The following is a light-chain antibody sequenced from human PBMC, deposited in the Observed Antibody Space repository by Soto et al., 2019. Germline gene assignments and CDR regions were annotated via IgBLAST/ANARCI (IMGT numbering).Light chain of an antibody. Sequence: EIVLTQSPDTLSLSPGERATLSCRASQSVSNNWLAWYQQKPGQAPRLLIYAASSRPGGIPDKFSGSGSGTDSTLTINRLEPEDFAVYYCQQYGRSPYTFAQGTKLEI. V-gene: IGKV3-20*01. CDR1: QSVSNNW. CDR2: AAS. J-gene: IGKJ2*01. CDR3: QQYGRSPYT.